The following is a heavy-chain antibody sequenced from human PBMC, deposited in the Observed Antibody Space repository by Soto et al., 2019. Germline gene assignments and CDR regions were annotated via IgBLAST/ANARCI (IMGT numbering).Heavy chain of an antibody. J-gene: IGHJ4*02. CDR1: GYTFTSYA. CDR3: ARGNDILTGLLDY. Sequence: ASVKVSCKASGYTFTSYAMHWVRQAPGQGLEWMGWINAGNSDTTYSQKFQGRVTITSDTSASTAYMELTSLRSEDTAVYYCARGNDILTGLLDYWGPGTLVTVTS. D-gene: IGHD3-9*01. CDR2: INAGNSDT. V-gene: IGHV1-3*01.